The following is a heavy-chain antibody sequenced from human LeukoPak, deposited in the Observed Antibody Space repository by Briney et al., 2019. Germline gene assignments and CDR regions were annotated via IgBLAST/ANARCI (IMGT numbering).Heavy chain of an antibody. J-gene: IGHJ4*02. CDR3: AREMATIVNQFDY. CDR2: ISPYDGNT. CDR1: GYTFTSYG. D-gene: IGHD5-24*01. Sequence: GASVKVSCKASGYTFTSYGISWVRQAPGQGLEWMGWISPYDGNTNYAQKLQGRVTMTTDTSTTTAYMELRSLRSDDTAVYHCAREMATIVNQFDYWGQGTLVTVSS. V-gene: IGHV1-18*01.